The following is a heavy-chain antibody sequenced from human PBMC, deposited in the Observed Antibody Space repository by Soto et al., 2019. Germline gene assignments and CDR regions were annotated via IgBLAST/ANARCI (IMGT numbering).Heavy chain of an antibody. CDR3: ARERITMVRGVPLSYYGMDV. CDR2: IIPIFGTA. V-gene: IGHV1-69*13. J-gene: IGHJ6*02. D-gene: IGHD3-10*01. Sequence: ASVKVSCKASGGTFSSYAISWVRQAPGQGLEWMGGIIPIFGTANYAQKFQGRVTITADESTSTAYMELSSLRSEDTAVYYCARERITMVRGVPLSYYGMDVWGQGTMVTVSS. CDR1: GGTFSSYA.